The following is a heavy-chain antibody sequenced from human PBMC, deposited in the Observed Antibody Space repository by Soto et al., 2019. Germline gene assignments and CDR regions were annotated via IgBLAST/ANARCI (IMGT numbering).Heavy chain of an antibody. Sequence: QVQLVQSGAEVNKPGASVKVSCKASGYTFSTYGISWVRQAPGQGLEWMGGISVYNGNTKYAQKLQGRVTMTADTSTSTAYMELRSLRSDDTAVYYCARSPNYYYYMDVWGKGTTVTVSS. CDR3: ARSPNYYYYMDV. V-gene: IGHV1-18*01. J-gene: IGHJ6*03. CDR2: ISVYNGNT. CDR1: GYTFSTYG.